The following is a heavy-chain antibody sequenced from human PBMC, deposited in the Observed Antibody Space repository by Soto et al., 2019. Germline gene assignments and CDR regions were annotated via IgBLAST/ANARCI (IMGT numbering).Heavy chain of an antibody. CDR2: ISADSSAA. CDR1: QXVFSNYG. V-gene: IGHV3-74*01. D-gene: IGHD5-18*01. J-gene: IGHJ3*01. Sequence: GSLRLSGDASQXVFSNYGVHWVRQVPGKGLIWVSRISADSSAATYTDSVKGRFTISRDNTMNTLYLDMNSLRVDETAVYYFARACKWRQMSFNVFDLWGQGTMAPVS. CDR3: ARACKWRQMSFNVFDL.